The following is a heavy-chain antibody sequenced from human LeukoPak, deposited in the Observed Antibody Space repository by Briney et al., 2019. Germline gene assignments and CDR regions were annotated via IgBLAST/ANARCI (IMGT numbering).Heavy chain of an antibody. Sequence: SETLSLTCTVSGGSISSSSYYWGWIRQPPGKGLEWIGSIYYSGSTYYNPSLKSRVTISVDTSKNQFSLKLSSVTATDTAVYYCARRGLRFLEWLSSGDAFDIWGQGTMVTVSS. J-gene: IGHJ3*02. D-gene: IGHD3-3*01. CDR1: GGSISSSSYY. CDR3: ARRGLRFLEWLSSGDAFDI. CDR2: IYYSGST. V-gene: IGHV4-39*01.